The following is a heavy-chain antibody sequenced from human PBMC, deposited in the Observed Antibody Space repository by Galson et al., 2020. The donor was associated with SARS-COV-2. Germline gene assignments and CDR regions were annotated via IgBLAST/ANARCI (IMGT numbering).Heavy chain of an antibody. J-gene: IGHJ4*02. CDR1: GFTFNDFW. Sequence: GGSLRLSCEVSGFTFNDFWMSWFRQAPGKGLEWVANIKGDGSETTYADFVKGRFSISRDNAANSLYLQMNSLRVEGSAVYYCSREGWQGGYWGQGTRVTVSS. V-gene: IGHV3-7*01. CDR2: IKGDGSET. CDR3: SREGWQGGY. D-gene: IGHD6-19*01.